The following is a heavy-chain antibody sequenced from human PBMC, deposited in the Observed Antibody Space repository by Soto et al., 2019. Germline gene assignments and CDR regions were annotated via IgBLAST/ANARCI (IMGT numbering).Heavy chain of an antibody. V-gene: IGHV3-30-3*01. J-gene: IGHJ6*02. CDR2: ISYDGSNK. Sequence: GGSLRLSCAASGFTFSSYAMHWVRQAPGKGLEWVAVISYDGSNKYYADSVKGRFTISRDNSKNTLYLQMNSLRAEDTAVYYCASDRGRAAGTGYYYGMDVWGQGTTVTVSS. CDR3: ASDRGRAAGTGYYYGMDV. CDR1: GFTFSSYA. D-gene: IGHD6-13*01.